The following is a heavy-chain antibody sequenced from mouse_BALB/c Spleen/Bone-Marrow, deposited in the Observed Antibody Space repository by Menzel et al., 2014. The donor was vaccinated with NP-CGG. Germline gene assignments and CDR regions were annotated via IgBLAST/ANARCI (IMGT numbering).Heavy chain of an antibody. CDR1: GYAFTNYL. CDR3: ARRTYYAMGY. CDR2: LNPGSGGT. D-gene: IGHD2-10*01. J-gene: IGHJ2*01. V-gene: IGHV1-54*01. Sequence: QVQLQQSGAELVRPGTSVKVSCKASGYAFTNYLIEWVKQRPGQGLEWIGVLNPGSGGTNYNEKFKGKATLTADKSSSSAYMQLSSLTSDDSAVYFCARRTYYAMGYWGQGTTLTVSS.